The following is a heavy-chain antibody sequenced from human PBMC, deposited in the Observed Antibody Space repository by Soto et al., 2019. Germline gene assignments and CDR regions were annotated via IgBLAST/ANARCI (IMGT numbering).Heavy chain of an antibody. CDR3: ARHSEGDYGPDYYYYGMDV. D-gene: IGHD4-17*01. J-gene: IGHJ6*02. Sequence: GESLKISCKGSGYSFTSYWIGWVRQMPGKGLEWMGIIYPGDSDTRYSPSFQGQVTISADKSISTAYLQWSSLKASDTAMYYCARHSEGDYGPDYYYYGMDVWGQGTTVTVSS. CDR1: GYSFTSYW. V-gene: IGHV5-51*01. CDR2: IYPGDSDT.